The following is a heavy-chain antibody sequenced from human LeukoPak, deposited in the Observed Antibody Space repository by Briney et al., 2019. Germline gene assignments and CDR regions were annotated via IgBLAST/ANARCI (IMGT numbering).Heavy chain of an antibody. J-gene: IGHJ1*01. CDR2: MKQDGGEK. D-gene: IGHD5-24*01. CDR1: GFTFSSYW. V-gene: IGHV3-7*01. Sequence: GGSLRLSCAASGFTFSSYWMTWVRQAPGKGLEWVANMKQDGGEKYYVDSVRGRFTISRDNAKNSLYLQMNSLRAEDTAVYYCARDHSRDGYNFWGQGTLVTVSS. CDR3: ARDHSRDGYNF.